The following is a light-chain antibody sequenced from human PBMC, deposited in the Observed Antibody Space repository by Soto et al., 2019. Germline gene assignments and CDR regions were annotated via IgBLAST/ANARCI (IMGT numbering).Light chain of an antibody. J-gene: IGKJ1*01. Sequence: DIQMTQSPSTLSASVGDRVTITCRASQRISSWLAWYQQKPGKAPKLLIYDASSLESGVPSRFSGSGSGTEFSLTISSLQPDDFATYYCQQYSSHSTFGQGPRWIS. CDR3: QQYSSHST. V-gene: IGKV1-5*01. CDR2: DAS. CDR1: QRISSW.